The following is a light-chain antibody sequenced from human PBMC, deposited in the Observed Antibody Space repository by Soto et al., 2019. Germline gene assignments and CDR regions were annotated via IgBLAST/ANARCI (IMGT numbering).Light chain of an antibody. J-gene: IGKJ4*01. V-gene: IGKV1-39*01. CDR1: QRISAF. CDR3: QPSYRLPLT. CDR2: SAS. Sequence: DIQMTQSPSSVSAFVGESVTITCHASQRISAFLNWYHQKPGKAPKLLIYSASYLQSGVPSNFSGSGSGTDFTLSIVTLQPEDSATYFCQPSYRLPLTLGGGTKVDIK.